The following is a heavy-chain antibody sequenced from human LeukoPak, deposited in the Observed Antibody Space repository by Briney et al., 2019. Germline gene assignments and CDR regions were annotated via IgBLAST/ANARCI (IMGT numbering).Heavy chain of an antibody. CDR1: GVSLSTSGVG. D-gene: IGHD5-18*01. Sequence: SGPTLVNPTQTLTLTCSLSGVSLSTSGVGVGWIRQPPGKALEWLALIYWDDDSRYSPSLKSRLTIAKDTSKNQVVLTLTNMDSVDTATYYCAHSQVFSYGSFHDAYDIWGLGMLVTVSS. J-gene: IGHJ3*02. CDR2: IYWDDDS. V-gene: IGHV2-5*02. CDR3: AHSQVFSYGSFHDAYDI.